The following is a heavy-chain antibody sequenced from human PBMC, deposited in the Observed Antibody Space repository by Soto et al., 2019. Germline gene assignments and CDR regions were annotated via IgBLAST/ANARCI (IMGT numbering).Heavy chain of an antibody. CDR1: GGSISSGGYY. CDR3: ARGMVDYYYGMEV. Sequence: SETLSLICTVSGGSISSGGYYWSWIRQHPGKGLEWIGYIYYSGSTYYNPSLKSRVTISVDTSKNQFSLKLSSVTAADTAVYYCARGMVDYYYGMEVWGQGTTVTVSS. D-gene: IGHD3-10*01. CDR2: IYYSGST. J-gene: IGHJ6*02. V-gene: IGHV4-31*03.